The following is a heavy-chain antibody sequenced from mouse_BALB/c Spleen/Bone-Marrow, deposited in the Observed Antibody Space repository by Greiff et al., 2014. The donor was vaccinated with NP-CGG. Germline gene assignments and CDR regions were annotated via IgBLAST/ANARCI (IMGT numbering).Heavy chain of an antibody. CDR2: IWGGGST. CDR1: GFSLTDYG. V-gene: IGHV2-6-5*01. CDR3: AKRGGLGPYWYFDV. Sequence: VQRVESGPGLVAPSQSLSITRTVSGFSLTDYGVSWIRQPPGKGLEWLGVIWGGGSTYYNSALKSRLSISKDNSKSQVFLKMNSLQTDDTAMYYCAKRGGLGPYWYFDVWGAGTTVTVSS. J-gene: IGHJ1*01. D-gene: IGHD4-1*01.